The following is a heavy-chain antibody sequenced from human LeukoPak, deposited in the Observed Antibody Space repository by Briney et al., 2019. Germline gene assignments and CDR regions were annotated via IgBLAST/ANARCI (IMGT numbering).Heavy chain of an antibody. D-gene: IGHD4-17*01. CDR1: GFTLSSYG. Sequence: GGSLRLSCAASGFTLSSYGMSWVRQAPGKGLEWVSGIDSGRSTHYADSVKGRFTISRDNSKNTLYLQMNSLRVEDTAVYYCAKDKMDGVSPTSYYMDVWGKGTTVTVSS. CDR3: AKDKMDGVSPTSYYMDV. V-gene: IGHV3-23*01. CDR2: IDSGRST. J-gene: IGHJ6*03.